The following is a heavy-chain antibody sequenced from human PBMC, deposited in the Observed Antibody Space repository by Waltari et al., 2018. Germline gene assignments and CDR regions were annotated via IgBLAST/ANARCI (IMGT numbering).Heavy chain of an antibody. CDR3: VKDARRTSGWYYFDY. D-gene: IGHD6-19*01. Sequence: EVQLLESGGGLVQPGGSLRLSCAVSGFTFSTFSMGWARQAPGQGLEWVSCLTKSGDMTYYADSVKGRFTISRDNSKNTLYLQMSSLRAEDTAVYYCVKDARRTSGWYYFDYWGQGTLVTVSS. CDR2: LTKSGDMT. V-gene: IGHV3-23*01. CDR1: GFTFSTFS. J-gene: IGHJ4*02.